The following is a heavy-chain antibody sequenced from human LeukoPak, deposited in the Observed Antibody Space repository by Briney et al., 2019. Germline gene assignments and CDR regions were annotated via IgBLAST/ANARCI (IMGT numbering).Heavy chain of an antibody. V-gene: IGHV3-11*01. Sequence: GGSLRLSCAASGFTFSDYYMSWIRQAPGKGLEWVSYISSSGTTIYYADSVKGRFTISRDNAKNSLYLQMNCLRAEDTAVYYCARDWSGSSPEGAFDIWGQGTMVTVSS. CDR3: ARDWSGSSPEGAFDI. D-gene: IGHD1-26*01. CDR2: ISSSGTTI. CDR1: GFTFSDYY. J-gene: IGHJ3*02.